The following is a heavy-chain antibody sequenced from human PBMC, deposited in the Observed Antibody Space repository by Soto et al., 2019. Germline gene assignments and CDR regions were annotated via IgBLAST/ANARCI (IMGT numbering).Heavy chain of an antibody. Sequence: QVQLVESGGGVVQPGRSLRLSCAASGFTFSSYAMHWVRQAPGKGLEWVAVISYDGSNKYYADSVKGRFTISRDNSKNTLYLQRNSLRAEDTAVYYCARSGYSYGYYYYYYGMDVWGQGTTVTVSS. J-gene: IGHJ6*02. CDR1: GFTFSSYA. D-gene: IGHD5-18*01. CDR2: ISYDGSNK. V-gene: IGHV3-30-3*01. CDR3: ARSGYSYGYYYYYYGMDV.